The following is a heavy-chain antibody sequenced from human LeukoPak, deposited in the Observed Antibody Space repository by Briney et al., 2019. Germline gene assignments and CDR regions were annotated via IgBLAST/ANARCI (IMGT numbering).Heavy chain of an antibody. D-gene: IGHD2-2*01. CDR1: GGSISSYY. J-gene: IGHJ4*02. CDR2: IYYSGST. Sequence: SETLSLTCTVSGGSISSYYWSWIRQPPGKGLEWIGYIYYSGSTNYNPSLKSRVTISVDTSKNQFSLKLSSVTAADTAVYYCARHAPILGYCSSTSCYIFGYWGQGTLVTVSS. CDR3: ARHAPILGYCSSTSCYIFGY. V-gene: IGHV4-59*08.